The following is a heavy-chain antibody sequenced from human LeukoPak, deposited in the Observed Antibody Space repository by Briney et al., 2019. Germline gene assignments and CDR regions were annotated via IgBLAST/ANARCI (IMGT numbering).Heavy chain of an antibody. V-gene: IGHV1-8*01. D-gene: IGHD6-6*01. CDR2: MNPNSGNT. J-gene: IGHJ4*02. Sequence: ASVKVSCKASGYTFTSYDINWVRQATGQGLEWMGWMNPNSGNTAYAQKFQGRVTMSRDTSISTAYMELSSLRSEDTAVYYCARLPKYSRPLDYWGQGTLVTVSS. CDR3: ARLPKYSRPLDY. CDR1: GYTFTSYD.